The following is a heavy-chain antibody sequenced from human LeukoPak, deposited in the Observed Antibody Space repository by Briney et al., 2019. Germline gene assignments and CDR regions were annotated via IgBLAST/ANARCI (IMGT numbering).Heavy chain of an antibody. CDR3: ARDPGGYDGAGY. CDR1: GGSISSSSYY. CDR2: IYYSGST. J-gene: IGHJ4*02. V-gene: IGHV4-39*07. Sequence: SETLSLTCTVSGGSISSSSYYWGWIRQPPGKGLEWIGSIYYSGSTYYNPSLKSRVTISVDTSKNQFSLKLSPVTAADTAVYYCARDPGGYDGAGYWGQGTLVTVSS. D-gene: IGHD5-12*01.